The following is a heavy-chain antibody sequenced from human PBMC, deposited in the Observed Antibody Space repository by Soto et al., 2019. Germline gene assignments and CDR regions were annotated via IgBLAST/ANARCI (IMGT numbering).Heavy chain of an antibody. D-gene: IGHD3-16*01. V-gene: IGHV3-11*06. CDR2: ISPTGTQA. J-gene: IGHJ4*02. CDR3: GRDHSGGAPVDH. Sequence: GGSLRLSFVASGFAFSDYYMTWIRQAPGKGLEWISYISPTGTQAVYADSLRGRFTISRDNAKNSLYLQINNLSAEDTALYYCGRDHSGGAPVDHWGQGTLVTVSS. CDR1: GFAFSDYY.